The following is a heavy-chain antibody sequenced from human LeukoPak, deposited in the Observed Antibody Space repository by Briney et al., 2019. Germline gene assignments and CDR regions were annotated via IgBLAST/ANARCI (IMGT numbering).Heavy chain of an antibody. CDR3: ARELEGGGSYYYYYGMDV. CDR1: GFTFSSYS. V-gene: IGHV3-21*01. Sequence: GGSLRLSCAASGFTFSSYSTNWARQAPGKGLEWVSSISSSSSYIYYADSVKGRFTISRDNAKNSLYLQMNSLRAEDTAVYYCARELEGGGSYYYYYGMDVWGQGTTVTVSS. CDR2: ISSSSSYI. J-gene: IGHJ6*02. D-gene: IGHD2-15*01.